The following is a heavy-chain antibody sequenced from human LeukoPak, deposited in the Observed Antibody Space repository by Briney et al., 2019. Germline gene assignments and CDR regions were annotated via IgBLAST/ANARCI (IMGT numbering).Heavy chain of an antibody. V-gene: IGHV4-34*01. CDR3: ARLADCSSTSCLEYFQH. CDR2: INHSGST. J-gene: IGHJ1*01. D-gene: IGHD2-2*01. CDR1: GGSFSGYY. Sequence: SKTLSLTCAVYGGSFSGYYWSWIRQPPGKGLEWIGEINHSGSTNYNPSLKSRVTISVDTSKNQFSLKLSSVTAADTAVYYCARLADCSSTSCLEYFQHWGQGTLVTVSS.